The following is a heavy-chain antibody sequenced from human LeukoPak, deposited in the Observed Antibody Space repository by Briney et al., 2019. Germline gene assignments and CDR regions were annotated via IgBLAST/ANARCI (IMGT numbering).Heavy chain of an antibody. J-gene: IGHJ4*02. D-gene: IGHD6-13*01. CDR3: ARNVGAAAASY. V-gene: IGHV3-23*01. CDR2: ISGSGGST. CDR1: GFTFSSYA. Sequence: PGGSLRLSCAASGFTFSSYAMSWVRQAPGKGLEWVSAISGSGGSTYYADSVKGRFTISRDNAKNSLYLQMNSLRAEDTAVYYCARNVGAAAASYWGQGTLVTVSS.